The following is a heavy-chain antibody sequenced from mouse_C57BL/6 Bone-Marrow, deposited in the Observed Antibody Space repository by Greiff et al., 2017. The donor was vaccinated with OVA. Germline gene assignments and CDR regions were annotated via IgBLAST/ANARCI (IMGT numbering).Heavy chain of an antibody. CDR1: GYSFTGYY. J-gene: IGHJ3*01. D-gene: IGHD2-1*01. Sequence: EVKLQESGPELVKPGASVKISCKASGYSFTGYYMNWVKQSPEKSLEWIGEINPSTGGTTYNQKFKAKATLTVDKSSSTAYMQLKSLTSEDSAVYYCAIYGTAWFAYWGQGTLVTVSA. CDR2: INPSTGGT. V-gene: IGHV1-42*01. CDR3: AIYGTAWFAY.